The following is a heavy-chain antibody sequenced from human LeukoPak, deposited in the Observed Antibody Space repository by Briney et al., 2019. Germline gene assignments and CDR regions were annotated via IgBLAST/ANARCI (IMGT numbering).Heavy chain of an antibody. Sequence: PGGSLRLSCAASGLTFSSNAMHWVRQAPGQGLEWVAVTSSDGNIKYYADSVKGRFTISRDNSKNTLYLQMNSLRGEDTGVYYCARDPVPATARHFDYWGQGTLVTVSS. D-gene: IGHD1-1*01. CDR1: GLTFSSNA. V-gene: IGHV3-30-3*01. CDR3: ARDPVPATARHFDY. CDR2: TSSDGNIK. J-gene: IGHJ4*02.